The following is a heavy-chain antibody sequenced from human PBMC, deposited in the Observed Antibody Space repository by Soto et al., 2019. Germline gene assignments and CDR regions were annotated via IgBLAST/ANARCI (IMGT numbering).Heavy chain of an antibody. CDR3: ARDSITIFGVVITQISDAFDI. CDR1: GYTFTSYA. CDR2: INAGNGNT. Sequence: QVQLVQSGAEVKKPGASVKVSCKASGYTFTSYAMHWVRQAPGQRLEWMGWINAGNGNTKYSQKFQGRVTITRETSASTAYMGLSSLRSEDTAVYYCARDSITIFGVVITQISDAFDIWGQGTMVTVSS. D-gene: IGHD3-3*01. J-gene: IGHJ3*02. V-gene: IGHV1-3*01.